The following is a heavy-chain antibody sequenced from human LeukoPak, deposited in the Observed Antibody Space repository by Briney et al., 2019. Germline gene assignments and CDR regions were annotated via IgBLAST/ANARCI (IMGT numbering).Heavy chain of an antibody. V-gene: IGHV3-30-3*01. CDR3: ARDVDPGIAVAGSFDY. Sequence: PGGSLRLSCAASGFTFSGYAMHWVRQAPGKGLEWVAVISYDGSNKYYADSVKGRFTISRDNSKNTLYLQMNSLRAEDTAVYYCARDVDPGIAVAGSFDYWGQGTLVTVSS. J-gene: IGHJ4*02. CDR2: ISYDGSNK. D-gene: IGHD6-19*01. CDR1: GFTFSGYA.